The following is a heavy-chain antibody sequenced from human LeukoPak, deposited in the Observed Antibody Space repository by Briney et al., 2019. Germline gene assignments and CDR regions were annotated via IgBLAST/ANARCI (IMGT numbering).Heavy chain of an antibody. CDR1: GFTFSSYV. CDR2: ISYDGSNE. Sequence: GGSLRLSCAASGFTFSSYVMHWVRQAPGKGLEWVAIISYDGSNEYYADSVKGRFTISRDNSKNTLYLQMNSLRAADTAVYYCARQPYYYDVPPLQVPTGLDYWGQGTLVTVSS. CDR3: ARQPYYYDVPPLQVPTGLDY. J-gene: IGHJ4*02. V-gene: IGHV3-30*04. D-gene: IGHD3-22*01.